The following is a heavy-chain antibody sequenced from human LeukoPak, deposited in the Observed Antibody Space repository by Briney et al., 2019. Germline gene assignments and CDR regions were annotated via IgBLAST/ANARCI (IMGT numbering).Heavy chain of an antibody. CDR1: GFTFSNAW. D-gene: IGHD3-10*01. Sequence: GGSLRLSCAASGFTFSNAWMSWVRQAPGKGLEGVGRIKSKTDGGTTDYAAPVKGRFTISRDDLKNTLYLQMNSLKTEDTAVYYCTTGITMVRGVFKYYFDYWGQGTLVTVSS. J-gene: IGHJ4*02. V-gene: IGHV3-15*01. CDR2: IKSKTDGGTT. CDR3: TTGITMVRGVFKYYFDY.